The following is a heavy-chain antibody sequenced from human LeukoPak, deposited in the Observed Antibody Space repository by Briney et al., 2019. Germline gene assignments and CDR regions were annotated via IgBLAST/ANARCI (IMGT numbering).Heavy chain of an antibody. CDR3: SRGGAPAGYAYDI. Sequence: GRSLALSCATSGFTLSNYYLHWVRHATGEGLEWVSAIRTAGDTYYPGSVKGRFTISRDNAKNSFYLQMNNLRAGDTAVYYCSRGGAPAGYAYDIWGHGTVVTVSS. CDR2: IRTAGDT. V-gene: IGHV3-13*01. D-gene: IGHD6-13*01. J-gene: IGHJ3*02. CDR1: GFTLSNYY.